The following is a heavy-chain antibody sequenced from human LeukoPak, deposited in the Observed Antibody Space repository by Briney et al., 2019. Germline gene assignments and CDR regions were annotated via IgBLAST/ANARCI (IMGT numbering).Heavy chain of an antibody. Sequence: GGSLRLSCAASGFTFSSYWMSWVRQAPGKGLEWVANIKQDGSEKYYVDSVKGRFTISRDNPKNTLYPQMNSLRAEDTAIYYCAKDALHSTSWYEFDSWGQGTLVTVSS. CDR1: GFTFSSYW. CDR2: IKQDGSEK. CDR3: AKDALHSTSWYEFDS. J-gene: IGHJ4*02. V-gene: IGHV3-7*03. D-gene: IGHD2-2*01.